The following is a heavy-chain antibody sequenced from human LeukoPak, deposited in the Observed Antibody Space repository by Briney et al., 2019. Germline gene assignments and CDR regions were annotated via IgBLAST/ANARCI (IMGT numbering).Heavy chain of an antibody. J-gene: IGHJ4*02. CDR2: IRYNENNK. CDR3: AKDGYSSGWYDSLDY. V-gene: IGHV3-30*02. CDR1: GFTFSNYG. Sequence: PGGSLRLSCAVSGFTFSNYGMHWVRQAPGKGLEWVAFIRYNENNKYYADSVKGRFTISRDISKNTLYLYMSSLRAGDTAVDYCAKDGYSSGWYDSLDYWGRGTLVTVSS. D-gene: IGHD6-19*01.